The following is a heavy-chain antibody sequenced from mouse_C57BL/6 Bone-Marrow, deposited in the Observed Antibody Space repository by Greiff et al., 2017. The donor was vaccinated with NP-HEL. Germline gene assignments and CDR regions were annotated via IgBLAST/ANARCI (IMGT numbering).Heavy chain of an antibody. D-gene: IGHD2-2*01. CDR1: GFTFSDYG. CDR3: ATMVTDRYFDV. CDR2: ISSGSSTI. V-gene: IGHV5-17*01. Sequence: DVMLVESGGGLVKPGGSLKLSCAASGFTFSDYGMHWVRQAPEKGLEWVAYISSGSSTIYYADTVKGRFTISRDNAKNTLFLQMTSLRSEDTAMYYCATMVTDRYFDVWGTGTTVTVSS. J-gene: IGHJ1*03.